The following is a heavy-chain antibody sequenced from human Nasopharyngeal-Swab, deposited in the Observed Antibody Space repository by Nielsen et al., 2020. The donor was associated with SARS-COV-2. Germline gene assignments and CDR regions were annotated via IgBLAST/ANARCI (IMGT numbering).Heavy chain of an antibody. J-gene: IGHJ2*01. D-gene: IGHD4-17*01. CDR1: GYTFTNYY. Sequence: ASVKVSCKASGYTFTNYYIHWVRQAPGQGLEWMGLFNPSGGGTTYAQKFQGRVTMTRAPSTTTVYMEMRSLRSEDTAVYYCARDLYGDFFSYFDLWGRGTLVTVSS. CDR3: ARDLYGDFFSYFDL. V-gene: IGHV1-46*01. CDR2: FNPSGGGT.